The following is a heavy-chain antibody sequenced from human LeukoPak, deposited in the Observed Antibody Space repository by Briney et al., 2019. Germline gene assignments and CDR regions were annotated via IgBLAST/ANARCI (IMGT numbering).Heavy chain of an antibody. CDR1: GFTFSSYS. CDR2: ISSSSSTI. Sequence: GGSLRLSFAASGFTFSSYSMNWVRQAPGKGLEWVSYISSSSSTIYYADSVKGRFTISRDNAKNSLYLQMNSLRAEDTAVYYCARDEEDVVVIEDDYWGQGTLVTVSS. V-gene: IGHV3-48*01. J-gene: IGHJ4*02. CDR3: ARDEEDVVVIEDDY. D-gene: IGHD2-21*01.